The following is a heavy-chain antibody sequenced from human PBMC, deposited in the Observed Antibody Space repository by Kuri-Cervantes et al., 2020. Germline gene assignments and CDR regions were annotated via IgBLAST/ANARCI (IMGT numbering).Heavy chain of an antibody. CDR3: TTGMI. Sequence: GESLKISCAASGFTFSSYAMHWVRQAPGKGLEWVAVISYDGSNKYYADSVKGRFTISRDNSKNTLYLRMNSLKTEDSAVYYCTTGMIWGQGTLVTVSS. V-gene: IGHV3-30-3*01. CDR1: GFTFSSYA. J-gene: IGHJ4*02. CDR2: ISYDGSNK. D-gene: IGHD3-16*01.